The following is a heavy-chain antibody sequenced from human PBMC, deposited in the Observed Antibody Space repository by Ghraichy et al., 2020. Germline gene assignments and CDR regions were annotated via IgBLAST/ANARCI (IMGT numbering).Heavy chain of an antibody. CDR1: GFRFSYS. Sequence: GSLRLSCAASGFRFSYSMSWVRQAPGKGLEWVSSITSSSSQRYYADSVKGRFTISRDNAKSSLYLQMNSLRVEDTAVYFCARDGSSRFDKWGRGTLVTVSS. V-gene: IGHV3-21*06. CDR3: ARDGSSRFDK. CDR2: ITSSSSQR. D-gene: IGHD6-6*01. J-gene: IGHJ4*02.